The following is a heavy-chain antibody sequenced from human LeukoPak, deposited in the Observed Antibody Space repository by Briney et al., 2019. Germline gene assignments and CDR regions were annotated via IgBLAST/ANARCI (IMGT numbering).Heavy chain of an antibody. D-gene: IGHD3-10*01. J-gene: IGHJ4*02. CDR3: ARDGLVWFGVLYYFDY. V-gene: IGHV3-21*01. CDR1: GFTFSSYS. Sequence: GGSLRLSCAASGFTFSSYSMNWVRQAPGKGLECVSSISSSSSYIYYADSVKGRFTISRDNAKNPLYLQMNSLRAEDTAVYYCARDGLVWFGVLYYFDYWGQGTLVTVSS. CDR2: ISSSSSYI.